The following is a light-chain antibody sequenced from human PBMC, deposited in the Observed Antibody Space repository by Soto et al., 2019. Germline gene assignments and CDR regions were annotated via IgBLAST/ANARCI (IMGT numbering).Light chain of an antibody. CDR1: QSVSSSY. CDR2: GVS. V-gene: IGKV3-20*01. J-gene: IGKJ1*01. CDR3: QQYGSSQWT. Sequence: EIVLTQSPGTLSLSPGERATLSCRASQSVSSSYFAWYQQKPGQAPRLLIYGVSSRATGIPDRFSGSGSGTDSTLTINRREREDFAVYYCQQYGSSQWTFGQGAKVEIK.